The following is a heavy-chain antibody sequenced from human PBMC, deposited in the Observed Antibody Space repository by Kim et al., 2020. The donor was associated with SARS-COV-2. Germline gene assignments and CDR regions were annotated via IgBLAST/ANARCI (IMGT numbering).Heavy chain of an antibody. Sequence: GGSLRLSCAASGFTFNDHVMHWVRQAPGKGLEWVSGINWNSGTIAYADSVRGRFTISRDNAKNSVYVQMNSLRADDTALYYCGKGTGGTSYDAFDIWGQGTMGPVSS. V-gene: IGHV3-9*01. D-gene: IGHD3-16*01. CDR2: INWNSGTI. CDR3: GKGTGGTSYDAFDI. CDR1: GFTFNDHV. J-gene: IGHJ3*02.